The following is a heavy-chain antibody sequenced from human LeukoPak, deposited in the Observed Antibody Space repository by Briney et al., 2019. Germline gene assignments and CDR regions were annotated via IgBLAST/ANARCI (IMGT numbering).Heavy chain of an antibody. CDR1: GVSFSGYY. D-gene: IGHD3-22*01. CDR2: INHSGST. V-gene: IGHV4-34*01. CDR3: ARRRVIVVVTPHDAFDI. Sequence: SETLSLTCAVYGVSFSGYYWMWLRQPPGKGWEGMGEINHSGSTNYNPFLKSRVTISVDTSKNQFPLKLSSVTAAETAVYYCARRRVIVVVTPHDAFDIWGQGTMVTVSS. J-gene: IGHJ3*02.